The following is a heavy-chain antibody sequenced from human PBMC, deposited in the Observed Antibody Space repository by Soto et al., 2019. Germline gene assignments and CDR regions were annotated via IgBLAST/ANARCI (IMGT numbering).Heavy chain of an antibody. D-gene: IGHD2-8*01. Sequence: ASVKVSCKASGYTFTSYDINWVRQATGQGLEWMGWMNPNSGNTGYAQKFQGRVTMTRNTSISTAYMELSSLRSEDTAVYYCARGLVLMVYAIQEYYYMDVWGKGTTVTVSS. CDR1: GYTFTSYD. V-gene: IGHV1-8*01. CDR3: ARGLVLMVYAIQEYYYMDV. CDR2: MNPNSGNT. J-gene: IGHJ6*03.